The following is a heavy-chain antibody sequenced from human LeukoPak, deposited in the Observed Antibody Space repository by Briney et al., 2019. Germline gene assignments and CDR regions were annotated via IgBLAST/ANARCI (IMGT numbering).Heavy chain of an antibody. V-gene: IGHV4-31*03. CDR3: ARVAPDNWFDP. J-gene: IGHJ5*02. Sequence: PSETLSLTCTVSGGSIGSGGYYWSWIRQHPGKGLEWIGYIYYSGSTYYNPSLKSRVTISVDTSKNQFSLKLNSVTAADTAVYYCARVAPDNWFDPWGQGTLATVSS. D-gene: IGHD5-12*01. CDR2: IYYSGST. CDR1: GGSIGSGGYY.